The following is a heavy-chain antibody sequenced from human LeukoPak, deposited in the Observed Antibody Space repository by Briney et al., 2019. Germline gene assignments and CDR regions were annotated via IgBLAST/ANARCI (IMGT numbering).Heavy chain of an antibody. V-gene: IGHV3-30-3*01. Sequence: GGSLRLSCAASGFTFSSYAMHWVRQAPGKGLEWVAVISYDGSNKYYADSVKGRFTISRDNAKNTLYLQMSSLRIDDTAIYYCVYSGFDWTYYFDWWGRGTLVTVSS. J-gene: IGHJ4*02. D-gene: IGHD5-12*01. CDR3: VYSGFDWTYYFDW. CDR2: ISYDGSNK. CDR1: GFTFSSYA.